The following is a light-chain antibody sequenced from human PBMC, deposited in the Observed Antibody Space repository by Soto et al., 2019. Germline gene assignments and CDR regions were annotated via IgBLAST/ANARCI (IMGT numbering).Light chain of an antibody. CDR2: GAS. J-gene: IGKJ4*01. Sequence: EIVMTQSPATLSVSPGERATLSCRASQTVSTNLAWYQQKPGQAPSLLIYGASARATGVPARFSGSGSGTDFTLTISSLQSEDFAIYYCQQYHNWPPLTFGGGTKVEIK. V-gene: IGKV3-15*01. CDR1: QTVSTN. CDR3: QQYHNWPPLT.